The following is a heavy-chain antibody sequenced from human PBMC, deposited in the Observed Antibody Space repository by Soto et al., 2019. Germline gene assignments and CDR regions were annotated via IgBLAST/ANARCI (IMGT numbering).Heavy chain of an antibody. CDR3: AREVTVASYSFDF. V-gene: IGHV1-69*13. D-gene: IGHD5-12*01. J-gene: IGHJ4*02. Sequence: GASVKVSCKASGGTFNNYALSWVRQAPGQGLEWMGGIIPIFGSANYAQKFQGRVTITADDSTSTAYMELSSLRPDDTALYYCAREVTVASYSFDFWGQGTLVTVS. CDR1: GGTFNNYA. CDR2: IIPIFGSA.